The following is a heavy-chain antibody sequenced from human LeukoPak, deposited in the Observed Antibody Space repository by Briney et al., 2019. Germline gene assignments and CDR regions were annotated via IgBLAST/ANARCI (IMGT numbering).Heavy chain of an antibody. CDR2: ISGSGAST. CDR3: AKDVGKWESLHFFDY. Sequence: GGSLRLSCLTSVFTFSTNSMSWVRQAPGKGLEWISGISGSGASTYYADCVTGRFTISRDNSRNTLYLQMNSLRGDDTAVYYCAKDVGKWESLHFFDYWGQGTLVTVSS. D-gene: IGHD1-26*01. V-gene: IGHV3-23*01. CDR1: VFTFSTNS. J-gene: IGHJ4*02.